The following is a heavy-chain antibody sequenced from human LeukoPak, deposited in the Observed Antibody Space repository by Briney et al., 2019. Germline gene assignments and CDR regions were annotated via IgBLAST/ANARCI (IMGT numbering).Heavy chain of an antibody. V-gene: IGHV3-15*01. CDR1: GFTFSKAW. J-gene: IGHJ4*02. CDR2: IKSEAYGGTT. D-gene: IGHD3-22*01. Sequence: GGSLRPSCAASGFTFSKAWMSWVRQAPGRGLEWVGRIKSEAYGGTTDYAAPVSERFTISGDDSRNTLYLQMNGLKAEDTAVYYCTTDYYDSVGYSSYYWGQGTLVTVSS. CDR3: TTDYYDSVGYSSYY.